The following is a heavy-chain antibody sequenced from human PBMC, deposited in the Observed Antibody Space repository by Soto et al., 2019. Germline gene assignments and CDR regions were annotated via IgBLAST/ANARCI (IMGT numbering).Heavy chain of an antibody. V-gene: IGHV3-64*01. Sequence: EVQLVESGGGLVQPGGSLRLSCAASGFTFSSYAMHWVRQAPGKGLEYVSAISSNGGSTYYANSVKGRFTIYRDNSKNTLYLQMGSLRAEDMAVYYCASSSSGWYFDYWGQGTLVTVSS. D-gene: IGHD6-19*01. J-gene: IGHJ4*02. CDR1: GFTFSSYA. CDR2: ISSNGGST. CDR3: ASSSSGWYFDY.